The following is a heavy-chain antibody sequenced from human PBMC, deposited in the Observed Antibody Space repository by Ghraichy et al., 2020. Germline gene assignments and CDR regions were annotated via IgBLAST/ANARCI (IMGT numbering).Heavy chain of an antibody. V-gene: IGHV4-39*01. Sequence: SETLSLTCTVSGGSISSSNYHWGWIRQPPGKGLEWIGSIYHRGSTYYNPSLRSRVTISVDTSKNQFSLKLSSVTAADTAVYYCARQDSSSKFSVDVWGQGTTVTVSS. J-gene: IGHJ6*02. CDR1: GGSISSSNYH. CDR3: ARQDSSSKFSVDV. D-gene: IGHD6-6*01. CDR2: IYHRGST.